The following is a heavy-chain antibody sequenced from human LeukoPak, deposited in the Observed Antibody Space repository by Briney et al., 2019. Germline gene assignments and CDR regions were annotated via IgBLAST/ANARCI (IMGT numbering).Heavy chain of an antibody. V-gene: IGHV3-23*01. Sequence: GGSLRLSCAASGFTFSSYAMSWVRQAPGKGLEWVSAISGSGGSTYYADSVKGRFTISRDNSKNTLYLQMKSLRAEDTAVYYCAKDQYYYDSSGYYGYWGQGTLVTVSS. CDR2: ISGSGGST. J-gene: IGHJ4*02. D-gene: IGHD3-22*01. CDR1: GFTFSSYA. CDR3: AKDQYYYDSSGYYGY.